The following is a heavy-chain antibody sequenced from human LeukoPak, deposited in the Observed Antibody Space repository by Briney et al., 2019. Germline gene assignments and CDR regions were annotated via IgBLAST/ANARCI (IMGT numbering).Heavy chain of an antibody. CDR1: GNRLTSYW. J-gene: IGHJ2*01. CDR2: IEPGDVVT. V-gene: IGHV5-51*01. D-gene: IGHD2-21*02. Sequence: GESLKISCKASGNRLTSYWIGWVRQMPGKGVELMGLIEPGDVVTRYSPSFEGQVTISVDKAISTAYLQWSSLKASDTAVYYCARVVVVTSIYWYFELWGRGTLVTASS. CDR3: ARVVVVTSIYWYFEL.